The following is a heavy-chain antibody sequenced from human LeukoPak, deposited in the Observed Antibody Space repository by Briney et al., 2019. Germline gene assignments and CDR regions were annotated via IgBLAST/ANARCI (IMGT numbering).Heavy chain of an antibody. J-gene: IGHJ4*02. Sequence: PGGSLRLSCAASGFTFSSYGMHWVRQAPGKGLEWVAVISYDGSNKYYADSVKGRFTISRDNSKNTLYLQMNSLRAEDTAVYYCAKDKGLRYFDWLLYLDYWGQGTLVTVSS. CDR3: AKDKGLRYFDWLLYLDY. D-gene: IGHD3-9*01. V-gene: IGHV3-30*18. CDR2: ISYDGSNK. CDR1: GFTFSSYG.